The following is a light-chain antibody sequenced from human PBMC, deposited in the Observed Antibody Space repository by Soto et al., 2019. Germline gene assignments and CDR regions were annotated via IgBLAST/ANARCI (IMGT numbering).Light chain of an antibody. CDR1: SSNLGTGYD. CDR2: GNT. Sequence: QSVLTQPPSLSGAPGQTVTISCTGSSSNLGTGYDVHWYQHLPGTAPKLLIYGNTDRPSGVPDRFSGSRSGTSASLAITGLQAEDEAHYYCQSYDISLSGYVVFGGGTKLT. J-gene: IGLJ2*01. CDR3: QSYDISLSGYVV. V-gene: IGLV1-40*01.